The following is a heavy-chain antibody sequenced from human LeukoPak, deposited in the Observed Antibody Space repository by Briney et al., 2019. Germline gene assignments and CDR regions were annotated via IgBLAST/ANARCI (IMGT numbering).Heavy chain of an antibody. J-gene: IGHJ4*02. V-gene: IGHV1-69*06. D-gene: IGHD4-17*01. Sequence: SVKVSCKASGGTFSSYAISWVRQAPGQGLEWMGRIIPIFGTASYAQKFQGKVTITADKSTSTAYMELSSLRSEDTAVYYCARDRPVTTGGGFDYWGQGTLVTVSS. CDR2: IIPIFGTA. CDR3: ARDRPVTTGGGFDY. CDR1: GGTFSSYA.